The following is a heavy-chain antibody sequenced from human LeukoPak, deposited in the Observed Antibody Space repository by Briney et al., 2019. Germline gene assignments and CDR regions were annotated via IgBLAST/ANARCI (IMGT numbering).Heavy chain of an antibody. CDR2: ISSSQRAI. Sequence: PGGSLRLSCAASGFTFSDFYMSWIRQAPGKGLEWVSLISSSQRAINCGDAVKGRFTTSRDNAKNSLFLQMNSLRAEDTAIYYCAGRARDSYLLYWGQGILVTVSA. D-gene: IGHD2-15*01. J-gene: IGHJ4*02. V-gene: IGHV3-11*01. CDR3: AGRARDSYLLY. CDR1: GFTFSDFY.